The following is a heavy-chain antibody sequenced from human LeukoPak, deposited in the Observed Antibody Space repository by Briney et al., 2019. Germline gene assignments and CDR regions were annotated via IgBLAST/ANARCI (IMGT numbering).Heavy chain of an antibody. CDR1: GYTFTGYY. V-gene: IGHV1-2*06. CDR3: VRTPPNWGFDY. Sequence: ASVTVSCTASGYTFTGYYMHWVRQAPGQGLEWMGRINPNSGDTGYAQKFQGRVTMTSDSSISTAYMELSSLRSEDTAIYYCVRTPPNWGFDYWGQGTLVTVSS. J-gene: IGHJ4*02. CDR2: INPNSGDT. D-gene: IGHD7-27*01.